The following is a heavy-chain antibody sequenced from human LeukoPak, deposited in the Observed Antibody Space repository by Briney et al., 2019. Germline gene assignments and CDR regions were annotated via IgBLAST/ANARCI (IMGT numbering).Heavy chain of an antibody. J-gene: IGHJ5*02. Sequence: SETLSLTCTVSGGSISSYYWSWIRQPAGKGLEWIGRIYTSGSTNYNPPLKSRVTMSVDTSKNQFSLKLSSVTAADTAVYYCARGGRPENWFDPWGQGTLVTVSS. D-gene: IGHD1-14*01. CDR2: IYTSGST. CDR1: GGSISSYY. V-gene: IGHV4-4*07. CDR3: ARGGRPENWFDP.